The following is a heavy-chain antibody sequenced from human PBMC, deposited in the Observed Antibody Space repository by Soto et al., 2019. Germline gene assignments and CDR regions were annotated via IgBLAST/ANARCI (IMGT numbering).Heavy chain of an antibody. Sequence: QVQLQESGPGLVKPSQTLSLTCTVSGGSIRSGGYYWSWVRQHPRKRLEWYGNIYYSGNTYYNPSLKSRLTISVDTSKNQFAPNLNSVTAADTAVYYCARDRLMATAGTARHYFGLDVWGQGTTVTVSS. J-gene: IGHJ6*02. V-gene: IGHV4-31*03. CDR3: ARDRLMATAGTARHYFGLDV. D-gene: IGHD5-18*01. CDR2: IYYSGNT. CDR1: GGSIRSGGYY.